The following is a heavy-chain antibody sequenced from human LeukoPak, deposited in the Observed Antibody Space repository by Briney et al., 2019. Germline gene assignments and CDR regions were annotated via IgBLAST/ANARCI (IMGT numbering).Heavy chain of an antibody. CDR2: IHYSGST. D-gene: IGHD1-20*01. J-gene: IGHJ4*02. CDR3: AGVGNWNDLEY. V-gene: IGHV4-59*02. Sequence: SETLSLTCTVSGGSVSTYYWSWIRQPPGKELEWIGYIHYSGSTNYNPSLKSRVTISVDTSKNQFSLKLNSVTAADTAMYYCAGVGNWNDLEYWGQGTLVTVSS. CDR1: GGSVSTYY.